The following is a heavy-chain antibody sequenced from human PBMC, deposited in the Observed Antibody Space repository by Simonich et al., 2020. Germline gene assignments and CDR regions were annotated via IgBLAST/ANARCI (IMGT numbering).Heavy chain of an antibody. CDR3: ARASRGTWWYYYFDY. Sequence: QVQLVQSGAEVKKPGASVKVSCKASGYTFTSYGISWGRQAPGQGLEWMGGISAENGNTNYAQKLQGRVTMTTDTSTSTAYMELRSLRSDDTAVYYCARASRGTWWYYYFDYWGQGTLVTVSS. D-gene: IGHD2-15*01. J-gene: IGHJ4*02. CDR2: ISAENGNT. V-gene: IGHV1-18*01. CDR1: GYTFTSYG.